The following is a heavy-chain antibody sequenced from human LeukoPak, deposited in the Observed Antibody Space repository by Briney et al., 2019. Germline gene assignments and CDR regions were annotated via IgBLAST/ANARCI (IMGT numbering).Heavy chain of an antibody. J-gene: IGHJ3*02. Sequence: ASVKVSCKASGYTLTSYYMHWVRQAPGQGLEWMGIINPSGGSTSYAQKFQGRVTMTRDMSTSTVYMELSSLRSEDTAVYYCAIGYCSGGSCLLSAFDIWGQGTTVTVSS. CDR3: AIGYCSGGSCLLSAFDI. CDR2: INPSGGST. V-gene: IGHV1-46*01. CDR1: GYTLTSYY. D-gene: IGHD2-15*01.